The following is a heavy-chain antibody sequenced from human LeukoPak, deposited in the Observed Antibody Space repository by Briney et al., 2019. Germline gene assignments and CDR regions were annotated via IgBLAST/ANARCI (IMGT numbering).Heavy chain of an antibody. V-gene: IGHV1-69*13. CDR3: ARDGGGNSLGFDY. J-gene: IGHJ4*02. CDR1: GGTFSSYA. Sequence: SVKVSCKASGGTFSSYAISWVRQAPGQGLEWMGGIIPIFGTANYAQKFQGRVTITADESTSTTYMELSSLRSEDTAVYYCARDGGGNSLGFDYWGQGTLVTVSS. CDR2: IIPIFGTA. D-gene: IGHD4-23*01.